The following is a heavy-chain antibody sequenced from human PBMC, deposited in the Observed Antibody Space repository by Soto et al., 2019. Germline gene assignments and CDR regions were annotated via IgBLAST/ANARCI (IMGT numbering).Heavy chain of an antibody. V-gene: IGHV4-59*01. D-gene: IGHD6-25*01. J-gene: IGHJ5*02. CDR3: GSVRPSGYVLS. CDR2: VYFSGNT. Sequence: SETLSLTCTVSGGSLSSYYWAWIRQSPGKGLEWIGYVYFSGNTNYNPSLKSRVTISIDTSKNQFSLRLASVTAADTAFYYCGSVRPSGYVLSWGQGTLVTVSS. CDR1: GGSLSSYY.